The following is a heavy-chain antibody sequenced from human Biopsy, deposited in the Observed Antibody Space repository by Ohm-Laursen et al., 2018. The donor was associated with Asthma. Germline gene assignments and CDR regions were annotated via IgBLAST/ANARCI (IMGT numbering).Heavy chain of an antibody. D-gene: IGHD1-26*01. CDR1: GSTFSNYG. CDR2: ISFDGSNK. Sequence: SLRLSCAASGSTFSNYGMHWVRQAPGKGLDWVAVISFDGSNKNYTDSVKGRFTISRDNSRNTLHLQMNSLRAEDTAVYYCAKDVFPGWELRRGPDYWGQGTLVTVSS. V-gene: IGHV3-30*18. J-gene: IGHJ4*02. CDR3: AKDVFPGWELRRGPDY.